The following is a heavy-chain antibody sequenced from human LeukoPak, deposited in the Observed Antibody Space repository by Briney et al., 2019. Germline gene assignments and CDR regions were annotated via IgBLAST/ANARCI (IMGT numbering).Heavy chain of an antibody. CDR2: INHSGST. D-gene: IGHD3-22*01. Sequence: PSETLSLTCAVYGGSFSGYYWSWIRQPPGKGLEWIGEINHSGSTNYNPSLKSRVTISVDTSKNQFSLKLSSVTAADTAVYYCARESLTYYYDSSGYSDYYYYYMDVWGKGTTVTVSS. V-gene: IGHV4-34*01. CDR3: ARESLTYYYDSSGYSDYYYYYMDV. J-gene: IGHJ6*03. CDR1: GGSFSGYY.